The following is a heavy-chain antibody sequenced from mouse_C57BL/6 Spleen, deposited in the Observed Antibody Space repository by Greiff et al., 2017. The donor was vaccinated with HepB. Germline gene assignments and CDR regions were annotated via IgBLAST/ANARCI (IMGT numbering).Heavy chain of an antibody. J-gene: IGHJ2*01. Sequence: QVQLQQPGAELVKPGASVKMSCKASGYTFTSYWITWVKQRPGQGLEWIGDIYPGSGSTNYNEKFKSKATLTVDTSSSTAYMQLSSLTSEDSAVYYCARRESGYDGYYARLFYWGQGTTLTVSS. CDR3: ARRESGYDGYYARLFY. D-gene: IGHD2-3*01. CDR1: GYTFTSYW. V-gene: IGHV1-55*01. CDR2: IYPGSGST.